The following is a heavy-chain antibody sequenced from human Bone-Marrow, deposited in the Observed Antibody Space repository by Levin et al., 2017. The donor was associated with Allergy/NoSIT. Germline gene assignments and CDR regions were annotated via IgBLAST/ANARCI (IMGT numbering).Heavy chain of an antibody. D-gene: IGHD3-10*02. CDR3: ARNTDKKLYPGDF. Sequence: EASVKVSCAASGFTVSNNYMTWVRQAPGKGLEWVSLIYSRGNTPYADPVKGRFTISSDNSKNTLYLQMNSLRAEDTAVYYCARNTDKKLYPGDFWGQGSLFTVYS. V-gene: IGHV3-66*01. CDR2: IYSRGNT. J-gene: IGHJ4*02. CDR1: GFTVSNNY.